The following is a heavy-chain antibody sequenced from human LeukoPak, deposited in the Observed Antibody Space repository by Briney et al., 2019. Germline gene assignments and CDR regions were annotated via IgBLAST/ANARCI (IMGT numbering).Heavy chain of an antibody. CDR3: ARKGSYYYGSGSYSRPFDY. CDR2: INHSGST. Sequence: PSETLSLTCAVYGGSFSGYYWSWIRQPPGKGLEWIGEINHSGSTNYNPSLKSRVTISVDTSKNQFSLKLSSVTAADTAVYYCARKGSYYYGSGSYSRPFDYWGQGTLVTVSS. V-gene: IGHV4-34*01. J-gene: IGHJ4*02. CDR1: GGSFSGYY. D-gene: IGHD3-10*01.